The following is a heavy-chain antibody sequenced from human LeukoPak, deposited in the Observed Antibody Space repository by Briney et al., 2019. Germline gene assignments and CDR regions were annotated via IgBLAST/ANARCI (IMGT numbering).Heavy chain of an antibody. Sequence: SETLSLTCTVSGGSISSYYWSWIRQPPGKGLEWIGSIYYSGSAYYNPSLKSRLTIAVDTSKNQFSLKLSSVTAADTAVYYCARPGVAVAAYDSWGQGTLVTVSS. V-gene: IGHV4-59*05. CDR2: IYYSGSA. D-gene: IGHD6-19*01. CDR1: GGSISSYY. J-gene: IGHJ4*02. CDR3: ARPGVAVAAYDS.